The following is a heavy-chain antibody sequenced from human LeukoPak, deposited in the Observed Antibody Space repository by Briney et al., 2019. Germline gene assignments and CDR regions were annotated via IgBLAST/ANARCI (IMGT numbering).Heavy chain of an antibody. CDR1: RLAFSSYS. CDR3: ARDFTPEWFDIH. D-gene: IGHD3-3*01. V-gene: IGHV3-30*04. J-gene: IGHJ4*02. CDR2: ISYDGSDE. Sequence: PGGSLRLSCVASRLAFSSYSMHWVRQAPGKGLEWVGVISYDGSDEYYTDSVKGRFTISRDNFKNTVYLQMNSLRADDTAVYYCARDFTPEWFDIHWGQGTLVTVSA.